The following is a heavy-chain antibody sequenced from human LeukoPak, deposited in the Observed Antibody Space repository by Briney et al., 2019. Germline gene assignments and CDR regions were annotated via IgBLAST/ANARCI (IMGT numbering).Heavy chain of an antibody. CDR1: GGSISSGSYY. V-gene: IGHV4-61*02. CDR2: IYTSGST. D-gene: IGHD6-19*01. Sequence: SETLSLTCTVSGGSISSGSYYWSWIRQPAGKGLEWIGRIYTSGSTNYNPSLKSRVTMSVDTSKNQFSLKLNSVTAADTAVYYCARQLSSGWYYFDYWGQGTLVTVSS. CDR3: ARQLSSGWYYFDY. J-gene: IGHJ4*02.